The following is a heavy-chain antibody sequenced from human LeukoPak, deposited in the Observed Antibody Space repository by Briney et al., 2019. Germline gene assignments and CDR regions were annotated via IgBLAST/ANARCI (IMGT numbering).Heavy chain of an antibody. V-gene: IGHV3-15*01. CDR2: IKSKTDGGTT. CDR1: GFTFSNAW. D-gene: IGHD6-13*01. Sequence: GGSLRLSCAASGFTFSNAWMSWVRQAPGKGLEWVGRIKSKTDGGTTDYAAPVKGRFTISRDDSKNTLYLQMNSLKTEDTAVYYCTTDRLSGSSSWTGTSFDYWGQGTLVTVSS. CDR3: TTDRLSGSSSWTGTSFDY. J-gene: IGHJ4*02.